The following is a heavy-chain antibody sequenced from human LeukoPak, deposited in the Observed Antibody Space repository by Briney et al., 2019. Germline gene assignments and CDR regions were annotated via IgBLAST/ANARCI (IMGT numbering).Heavy chain of an antibody. V-gene: IGHV4-38-2*02. CDR3: ARSPYDFWSGYYYSDY. CDR2: IYHSGST. J-gene: IGHJ4*02. CDR1: GYSISSGYY. Sequence: SETLSLTXTVPGYSISSGYYWGWIRQPPGKGLEWIGSIYHSGSTYYNPSLKSRVTISVDTSKNQFSLKLSSVIAADTAVYYCARSPYDFWSGYYYSDYWGQGTLVTVSS. D-gene: IGHD3-3*01.